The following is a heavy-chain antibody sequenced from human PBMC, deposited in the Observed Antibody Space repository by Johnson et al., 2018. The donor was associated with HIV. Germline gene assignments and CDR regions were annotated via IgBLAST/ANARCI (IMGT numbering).Heavy chain of an antibody. CDR1: GFSFSSFA. D-gene: IGHD2-2*01. V-gene: IGHV3-64*01. J-gene: IGHJ3*02. CDR3: AVPLGVPTDVDAFDI. CDR2: ISGNGGST. Sequence: VQLVESGGGLVQPGGSLRLSCAASGFSFSSFAMHWVRQAPGKGLEYVSTISGNGGSTYYANSVKGRFTISRDNSKNTLYLQMNSLRAEDTAVYYCAVPLGVPTDVDAFDIWGQGTMVTVSS.